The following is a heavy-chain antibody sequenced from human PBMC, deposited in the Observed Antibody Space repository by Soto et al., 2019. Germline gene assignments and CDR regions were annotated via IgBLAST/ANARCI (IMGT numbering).Heavy chain of an antibody. CDR2: IYWADDK. CDR1: GFSLSTSGVS. D-gene: IGHD2-15*01. J-gene: IGHJ4*02. V-gene: IGHV2-5*02. CDR3: ANSGRVLSPFDS. Sequence: QITLKESGPTPVKPTQTLRLTCTFSGFSLSTSGVSVGWIRQPPGKALEWLALIYWADDKRYSPSLKRRLTSTKDTSKNQVVLTMTNMDPVDTATYYCANSGRVLSPFDSWGQGTLVNVSS.